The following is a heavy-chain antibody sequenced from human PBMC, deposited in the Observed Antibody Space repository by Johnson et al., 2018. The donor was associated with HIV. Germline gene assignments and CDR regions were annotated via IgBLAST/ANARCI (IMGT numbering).Heavy chain of an antibody. J-gene: IGHJ3*02. Sequence: QVQLVESGGGVVQPGRSLRLSCVASGFTFSSYAMHWVRQAPGKGLEWVAHVGHDGGIYPYAESVKGRFTVYRDNSKNTLYLQMNSLRVEDTAVYYCAKGGGNYKGNAFEIWGQGTMVTVSS. CDR3: AKGGGNYKGNAFEI. CDR2: VGHDGGIY. CDR1: GFTFSSYA. V-gene: IGHV3-30-3*01. D-gene: IGHD1-26*01.